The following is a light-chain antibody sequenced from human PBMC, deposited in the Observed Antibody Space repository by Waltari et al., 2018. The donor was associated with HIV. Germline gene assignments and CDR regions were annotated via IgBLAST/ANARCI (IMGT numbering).Light chain of an antibody. J-gene: IGLJ2*01. CDR1: SSNIGNNY. V-gene: IGLV1-51*01. Sequence: QSVLTQPPSVSAAPGQKVTISCSGSSSNIGNNYVSWYQQLQGTAPKLLIYDIKKRPSGSPDRFSGSKSGTSATLGITGLQTGDEADYYCGTWDSSLSALFGGGTKLTVL. CDR2: DIK. CDR3: GTWDSSLSAL.